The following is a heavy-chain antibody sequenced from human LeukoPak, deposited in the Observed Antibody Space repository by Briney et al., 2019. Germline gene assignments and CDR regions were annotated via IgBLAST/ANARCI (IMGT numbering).Heavy chain of an antibody. D-gene: IGHD3-10*01. Sequence: GGSLRLSCAASGFTFSSYAMSWVRQAPGKGLEWVSAISGSGGSTYYADSVEGRFTISRDNSKNTLYLQMNSLRAEDTAVYYCAKDITMVRGVMCFDYWGQGTLVTVSS. CDR1: GFTFSSYA. J-gene: IGHJ4*02. CDR2: ISGSGGST. V-gene: IGHV3-23*01. CDR3: AKDITMVRGVMCFDY.